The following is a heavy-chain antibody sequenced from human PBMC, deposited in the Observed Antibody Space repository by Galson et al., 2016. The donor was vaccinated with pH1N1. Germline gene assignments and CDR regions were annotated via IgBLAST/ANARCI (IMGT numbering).Heavy chain of an antibody. D-gene: IGHD4-17*01. CDR1: GFLVTNTF. CDR3: AADTVPNGADC. V-gene: IGHV3-53*01. Sequence: LRLSCAASGFLVTNTFMSWVRQAPGKGLEWVSIISPGGSTYYADSVEGRFTTSRDNSKNTLYLHMNSLRAVDTAVYYCAADTVPNGADCWGQGTLVTVSS. CDR2: ISPGGST. J-gene: IGHJ4*02.